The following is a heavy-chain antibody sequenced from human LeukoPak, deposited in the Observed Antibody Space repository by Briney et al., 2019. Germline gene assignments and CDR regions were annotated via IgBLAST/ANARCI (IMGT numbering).Heavy chain of an antibody. D-gene: IGHD3-22*01. CDR2: MTDSGGST. Sequence: GGSLRLSCAVSGITLSNYGMSWVRQAPGKGLEWVAGMTDSGGSTKYADSVKGRFTISRDNPKNTLYLQLNSLRAEDTAVYFCAKRGVVIRVILVGFHKEANYFDSWGQGALVTVSS. V-gene: IGHV3-23*01. CDR3: AKRGVVIRVILVGFHKEANYFDS. CDR1: GITLSNYG. J-gene: IGHJ4*02.